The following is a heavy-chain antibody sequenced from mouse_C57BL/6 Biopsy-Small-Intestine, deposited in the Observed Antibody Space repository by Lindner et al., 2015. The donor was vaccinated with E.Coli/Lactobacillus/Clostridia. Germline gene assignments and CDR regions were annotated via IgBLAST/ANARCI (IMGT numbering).Heavy chain of an antibody. CDR2: IYPGDGDT. J-gene: IGHJ2*01. V-gene: IGHV1-82*01. D-gene: IGHD2-1*01. CDR1: GYVFSSSW. Sequence: VQLQESGPELVKPGASVRISCKASGYVFSSSWMNWVKQRPGKGLEWIGWIYPGDGDTYYNGNFRDKATLTADKSSSTAYMQITSLTSEDSAVYFCARYGNYHFDYWGQGTTLTVSS. CDR3: ARYGNYHFDY.